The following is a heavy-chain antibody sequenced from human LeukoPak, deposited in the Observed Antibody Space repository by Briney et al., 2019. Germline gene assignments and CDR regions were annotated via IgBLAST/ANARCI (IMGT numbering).Heavy chain of an antibody. Sequence: GASGKLSCNASGYTFTSYGISWLRQAPGQGLEGMGWISAYNGNTNYAQKLQGRGTMTTDTSTSTAYMELRSLRSDDTAVYYCAIGGLHYGRFDPWGQGTLVTVSS. CDR2: ISAYNGNT. CDR3: AIGGLHYGRFDP. D-gene: IGHD2-15*01. V-gene: IGHV1-18*04. J-gene: IGHJ5*02. CDR1: GYTFTSYG.